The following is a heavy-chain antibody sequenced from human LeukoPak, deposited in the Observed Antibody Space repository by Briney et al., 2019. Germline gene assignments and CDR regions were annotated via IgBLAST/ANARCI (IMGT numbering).Heavy chain of an antibody. CDR2: IYTSGST. V-gene: IGHV4-61*02. CDR3: ARALTG. D-gene: IGHD1-14*01. Sequence: SETLSLTCTVSGGSISSGSYYWSWIRQPAGKGLEWIGRIYTSGSTNYNPSLKSRVTISVDTSKNQFSLKLSSVTAADTAVYYCARALTGWGQGTLVTVSS. J-gene: IGHJ4*02. CDR1: GGSISSGSYY.